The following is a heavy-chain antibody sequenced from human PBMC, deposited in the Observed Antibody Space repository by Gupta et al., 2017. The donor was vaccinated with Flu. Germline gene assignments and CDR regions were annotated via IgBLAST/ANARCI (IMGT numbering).Heavy chain of an antibody. CDR3: AKEGAAHGHPKFDF. CDR1: GFTFGTFA. D-gene: IGHD6-13*01. CDR2: ITDNGAAT. V-gene: IGHV3-23*01. J-gene: IGHJ4*02. Sequence: EVQLLESGGALVQPGGSLRLSCAASGFTFGTFAMSWVRQAPGKGPEWVSGITDNGAATYYTDSVKGRFTISRDNSRNTLYLQMNSLRAEDTAIYYCAKEGAAHGHPKFDFWGQGTLVTVSS.